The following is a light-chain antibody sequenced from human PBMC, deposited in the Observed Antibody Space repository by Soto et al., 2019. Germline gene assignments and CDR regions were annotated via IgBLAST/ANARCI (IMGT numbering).Light chain of an antibody. V-gene: IGKV3-11*01. CDR1: QSVSSY. Sequence: IVLTQSPATLSLSPGERATLSCRASQSVSSYLAWYQQRPGQAPRLLIYDASNRATGIPARFGGSGSGTDFTLTISSLEPEDFAVYYCQQRSNWPLLTFGGGTKVEIK. J-gene: IGKJ4*01. CDR2: DAS. CDR3: QQRSNWPLLT.